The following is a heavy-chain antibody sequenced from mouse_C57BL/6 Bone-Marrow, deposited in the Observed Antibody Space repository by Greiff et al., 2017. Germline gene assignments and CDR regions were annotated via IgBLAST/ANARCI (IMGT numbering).Heavy chain of an antibody. CDR1: GFSFNTYA. J-gene: IGHJ1*03. V-gene: IGHV10-1*01. CDR2: IRSKSNNYAT. Sequence: EVKLVESGGGLVQPKGSLKLSCAASGFSFNTYAMNWVRQAPGKGLEWVARIRSKSNNYATYYADSVKDRFTISSDDSASMLYLQMNNLKTEDTAMYYCVRQEKGYFDVWGTGTTVTVSS. CDR3: VRQEKGYFDV.